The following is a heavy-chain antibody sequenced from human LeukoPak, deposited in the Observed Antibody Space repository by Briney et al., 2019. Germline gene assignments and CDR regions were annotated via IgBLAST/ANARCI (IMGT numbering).Heavy chain of an antibody. CDR1: GFTFSSYW. CDR3: AARGYCSGTSCLLEY. V-gene: IGHV3-74*01. J-gene: IGHJ4*02. D-gene: IGHD2-2*01. CDR2: INSDGSNT. Sequence: GGSLRLSCAASGFTFSSYWMHWVRRAPGKGLVWVSHINSDGSNTNYADSVKGRFTISRDNAKNTVYLQMNSLRAGDTAVYYCAARGYCSGTSCLLEYWGQGTLVTVSS.